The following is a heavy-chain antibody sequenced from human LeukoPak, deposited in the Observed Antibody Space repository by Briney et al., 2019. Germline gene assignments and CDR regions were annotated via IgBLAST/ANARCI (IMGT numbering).Heavy chain of an antibody. Sequence: GGSLRLSCAASGFTVSSNHMSWVRQAPGKGLEWVSIVYSGGSTYYADSVKGRFTISRDNSKNTLYLQMNSLRAEETAVYYCARGITMVRGLFDYWGQGTLVTVSS. D-gene: IGHD3-10*01. J-gene: IGHJ4*02. V-gene: IGHV3-53*01. CDR2: VYSGGST. CDR3: ARGITMVRGLFDY. CDR1: GFTVSSNH.